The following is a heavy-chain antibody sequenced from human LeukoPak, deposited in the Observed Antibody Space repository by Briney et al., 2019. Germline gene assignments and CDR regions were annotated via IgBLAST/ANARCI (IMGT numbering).Heavy chain of an antibody. CDR3: AREYSNYYNWFDP. CDR1: GYTFTSYH. J-gene: IGHJ5*02. V-gene: IGHV1-18*04. D-gene: IGHD4-11*01. Sequence: GASVKVSCKASGYTFTSYHMHWVRQAPGQGLEWMGWISAYNGNTNYAQKLQGRVTMTTDTSTSTAYMELRSLRSDDTAVYYCAREYSNYYNWFDPWGQGTLVTVSS. CDR2: ISAYNGNT.